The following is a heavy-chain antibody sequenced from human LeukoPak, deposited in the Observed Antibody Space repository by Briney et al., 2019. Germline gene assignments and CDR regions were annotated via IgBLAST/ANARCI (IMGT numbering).Heavy chain of an antibody. CDR3: ARDWAGSAWLTRALEY. Sequence: GGSLRLSCAASGFTFSSYCMSWVRQAPGKGLEWVANIKQDGSQKYYVDSVKGRFTISRDNAKSLLHLQMNSLRPEDTAVYYCARDWAGSAWLTRALEYWGQGILVTVSS. V-gene: IGHV3-7*01. J-gene: IGHJ4*02. CDR1: GFTFSSYC. CDR2: IKQDGSQK. D-gene: IGHD6-19*01.